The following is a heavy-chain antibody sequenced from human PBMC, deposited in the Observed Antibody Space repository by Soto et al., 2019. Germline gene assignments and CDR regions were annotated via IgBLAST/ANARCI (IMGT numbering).Heavy chain of an antibody. D-gene: IGHD3-22*01. V-gene: IGHV3-30*18. J-gene: IGHJ6*02. CDR3: AKIPYYYDSSGYQDYYYGMDV. Sequence: PGGSLRLSCAASGFTFSSYGMHWVRQAPGKGLEWVAVISYDGSNKYYADSVKGRFTISRDNSKNTLYLQMNSLRAEDTAVYYCAKIPYYYDSSGYQDYYYGMDVWGQGTTVTVSS. CDR1: GFTFSSYG. CDR2: ISYDGSNK.